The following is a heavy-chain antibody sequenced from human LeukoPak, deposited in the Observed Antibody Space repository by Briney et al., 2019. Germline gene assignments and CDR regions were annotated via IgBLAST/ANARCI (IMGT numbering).Heavy chain of an antibody. CDR1: GGSISSYY. CDR2: IYYSGST. D-gene: IGHD1-7*01. CDR3: ARHQWTVELRVWYFDL. V-gene: IGHV4-59*08. Sequence: PSETLPLTCTVSGGSISSYYWSWIRQPPGKGLEWIGYIYYSGSTYYNPSLKSRVTISVDTSKNQFSLKLSSVTAADTAVYYCARHQWTVELRVWYFDLWGRGTLVTVSS. J-gene: IGHJ2*01.